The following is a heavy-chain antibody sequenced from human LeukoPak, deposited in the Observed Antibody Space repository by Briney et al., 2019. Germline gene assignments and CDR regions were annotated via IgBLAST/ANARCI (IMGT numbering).Heavy chain of an antibody. V-gene: IGHV3-9*01. CDR2: ISWNSGSI. CDR3: AKDRASIAAADIDY. J-gene: IGHJ4*02. Sequence: PGRSLRLSCAASGFTFDDYAMHWVRQAPGKGLEWVSGISWNSGSIGYADSVKGRFTISRDNAKNSLYLQMNSLRAEDTALYYCAKDRASIAAADIDYWGQGTLVTVSS. D-gene: IGHD6-13*01. CDR1: GFTFDDYA.